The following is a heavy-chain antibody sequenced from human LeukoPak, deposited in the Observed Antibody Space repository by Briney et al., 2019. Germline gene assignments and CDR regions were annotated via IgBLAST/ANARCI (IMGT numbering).Heavy chain of an antibody. J-gene: IGHJ4*02. CDR1: GGTLSSYT. Sequence: KVSCKXSGGTLSSYTISWVRQAPGQGLEWMGRIIPILGIANYAQKFQGRVTITADKSTSTAYMELSSLRSEDTAVYYCARRDGYNPFDYWGQGTLVTVSS. D-gene: IGHD5-24*01. V-gene: IGHV1-69*02. CDR3: ARRDGYNPFDY. CDR2: IIPILGIA.